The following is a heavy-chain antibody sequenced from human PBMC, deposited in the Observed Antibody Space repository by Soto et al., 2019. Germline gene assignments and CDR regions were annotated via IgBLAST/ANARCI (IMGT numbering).Heavy chain of an antibody. V-gene: IGHV3-23*01. J-gene: IGHJ6*03. CDR1: GFTFSNYA. CDR2: ISGSAIST. D-gene: IGHD2-15*01. Sequence: HPGGSLRLSCAVSGFTFSNYAMSWFRQAPGKGLEWVSAISGSAISTYYADSVKGRFTISRDNSKNTLYLQMNSLRAEDTAVYYCAKSSGYCSGGSCYTYYYYMDVWGKGTTVTVS. CDR3: AKSSGYCSGGSCYTYYYYMDV.